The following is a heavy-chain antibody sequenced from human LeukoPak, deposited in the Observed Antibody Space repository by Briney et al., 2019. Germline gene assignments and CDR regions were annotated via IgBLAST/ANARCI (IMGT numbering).Heavy chain of an antibody. CDR2: ISAYNGNT. Sequence: ASVKVSCKASGYTFTSYGISWVRQAPGQGLEWMGWISAYNGNTNYAQKLQGRVTMTTDTSTSTAYMELSSLRSEDTAVYYCARAPEYYYGSGSYYAFDIWGQGTMATVSS. V-gene: IGHV1-18*01. D-gene: IGHD3-10*01. CDR1: GYTFTSYG. J-gene: IGHJ3*02. CDR3: ARAPEYYYGSGSYYAFDI.